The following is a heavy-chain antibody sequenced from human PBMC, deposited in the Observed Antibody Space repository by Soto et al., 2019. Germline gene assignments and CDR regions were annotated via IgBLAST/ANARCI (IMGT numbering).Heavy chain of an antibody. V-gene: IGHV3-15*07. CDR3: TPDTRPYNGNDDFDH. CDR1: GFTFVTAW. D-gene: IGHD1-20*01. CDR2: IKSTTDGGTT. J-gene: IGHJ4*02. Sequence: EVQLVESGGGLVKPGGSLRVSCAASGFTFVTAWMNWVRQAPGKGREWVGRIKSTTDGGTTDYAAPVTGRFTISRDDSKNTLYLQMNSLKTEDTAGYYCTPDTRPYNGNDDFDHWGQGTLVTVSS.